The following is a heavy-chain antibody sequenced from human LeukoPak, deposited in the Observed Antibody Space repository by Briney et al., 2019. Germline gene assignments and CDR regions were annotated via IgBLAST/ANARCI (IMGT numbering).Heavy chain of an antibody. V-gene: IGHV3-30*04. CDR3: ASHVGGYYDCGIDF. J-gene: IGHJ6*02. Sequence: PGESLTLSCAASGGSFSSYGIYWGRQAPPTGLEWVAVMTYDGSNNYYADSLKGRFTISRDTSKNSLYLQMNTLTAEDTAVYYCASHVGGYYDCGIDFWGRGTPVTVSS. CDR2: MTYDGSNN. D-gene: IGHD2-15*01. CDR1: GGSFSSYG.